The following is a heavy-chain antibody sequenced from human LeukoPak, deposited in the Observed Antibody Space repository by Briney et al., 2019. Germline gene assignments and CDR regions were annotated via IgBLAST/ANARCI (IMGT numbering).Heavy chain of an antibody. J-gene: IGHJ3*02. V-gene: IGHV1-69*06. CDR3: ARAVPAGNDFWSGYYNGGAFDI. D-gene: IGHD3-3*01. CDR1: GGTFSSYA. Sequence: GASVKVSCKASGGTFSSYAISWVRQAPGQGLEWMGGIIPIFGTANYAQKFQGRVTITADNSTSTAYMELSSLRSEDTAVYYCARAVPAGNDFWSGYYNGGAFDIWGQGTMVTVSS. CDR2: IIPIFGTA.